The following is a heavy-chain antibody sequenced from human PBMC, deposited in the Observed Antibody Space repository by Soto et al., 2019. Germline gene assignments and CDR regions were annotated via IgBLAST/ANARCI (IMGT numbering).Heavy chain of an antibody. CDR1: GYTFSTYT. V-gene: IGHV1-18*04. J-gene: IGHJ4*02. CDR3: AIANYGDDDY. Sequence: LVQSGAEAKKPGTSVKVSCKASGYTFSTYTISWVRQAPGQGLEWLGWIKAYSGNTNYAPKLQGRVTMTTDTSTSTAYMELRSLTNDDTAMYYCAIANYGDDDYWGQGTLVTVSS. CDR2: IKAYSGNT. D-gene: IGHD4-17*01.